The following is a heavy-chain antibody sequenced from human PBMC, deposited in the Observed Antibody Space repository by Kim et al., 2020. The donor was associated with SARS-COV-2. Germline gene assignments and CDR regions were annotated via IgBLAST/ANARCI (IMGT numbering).Heavy chain of an antibody. J-gene: IGHJ4*02. CDR3: ARDITQWSGVDY. Sequence: SNNPSLTSRVTISVDTAKIQFSLKLSRVTAAEPAVYYCARDITQWSGVDYWGQGTLVTVSS. D-gene: IGHD6-19*01. V-gene: IGHV4-39*02.